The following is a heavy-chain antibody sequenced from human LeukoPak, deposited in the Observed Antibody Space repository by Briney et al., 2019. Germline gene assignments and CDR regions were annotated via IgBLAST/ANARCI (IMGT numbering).Heavy chain of an antibody. V-gene: IGHV1-2*02. CDR1: GYTFTDYF. CDR2: IRPNSGGT. J-gene: IGHJ4*02. D-gene: IGHD5-18*01. CDR3: ARDRSALGYRQFDY. Sequence: ASVKVSCEASGYTFTDYFIHWVRQAPGQGLEWMGWIRPNSGGTSYAQRFQGRVTMARDTSTTTAYMELSGLNSVDTAVYYCARDRSALGYRQFDYWGQGTLVTVSS.